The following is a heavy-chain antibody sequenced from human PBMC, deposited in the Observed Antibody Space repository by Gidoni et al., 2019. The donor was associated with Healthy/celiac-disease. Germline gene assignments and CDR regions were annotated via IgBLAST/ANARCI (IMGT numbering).Heavy chain of an antibody. V-gene: IGHV4-39*01. Sequence: QLQLQESGPGLVKPSETLSLTCTVSGGSISSSSYYWGWIRQPPGKGLEWIGSIYYSGSTYYNPSLKSRVPISVDTSKDQFSLKLSSVTAADTAVYYCARTLRYFDWFDPWGQGTLVTVSS. CDR3: ARTLRYFDWFDP. J-gene: IGHJ5*02. CDR1: GGSISSSSYY. CDR2: IYYSGST. D-gene: IGHD3-9*01.